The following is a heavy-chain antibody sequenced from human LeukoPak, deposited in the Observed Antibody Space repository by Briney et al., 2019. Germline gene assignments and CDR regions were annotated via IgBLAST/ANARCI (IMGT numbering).Heavy chain of an antibody. D-gene: IGHD2-2*01. CDR3: ARPQPRPLGAFDI. J-gene: IGHJ3*02. CDR2: IYSGGST. Sequence: GGSLRLSYAASGFTVSSNYMSWVRQAPGKGLEWVSVIYSGGSTYYADSVKGRFTISRDNSKNTLYLQMNSLRAEDTAVYYCARPQPRPLGAFDIWGQGTMVTVSS. CDR1: GFTVSSNY. V-gene: IGHV3-66*02.